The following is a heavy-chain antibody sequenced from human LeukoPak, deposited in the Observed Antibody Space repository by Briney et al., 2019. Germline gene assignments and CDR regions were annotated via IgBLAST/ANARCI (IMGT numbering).Heavy chain of an antibody. J-gene: IGHJ4*02. CDR3: ARALFVEDYDVDH. Sequence: GGSLRLSCVASGFIFRDYAMHWVRQAPGKGLEWVSSITSTSSYIYYADSVKGRFTISRDNAKKSLYLQMNSLRAEDTAVYYCARALFVEDYDVDHWGPGTLVTVSS. CDR2: ITSTSSYI. D-gene: IGHD4-17*01. CDR1: GFIFRDYA. V-gene: IGHV3-21*04.